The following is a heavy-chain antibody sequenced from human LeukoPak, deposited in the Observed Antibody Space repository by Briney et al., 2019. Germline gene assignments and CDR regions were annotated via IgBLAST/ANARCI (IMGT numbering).Heavy chain of an antibody. CDR2: IYHSGST. CDR3: AGQYDSSAYFFY. J-gene: IGHJ4*02. V-gene: IGHV4-38-2*01. Sequence: SQTLSLTCAVSGHSLSSGYYWGWIRQPPGKGLEWIGSIYHSGSTYYNPSPKSRVTISVDTSKNKFSLHLRSVTAADTAVYYCAGQYDSSAYFFYWGQGTLVTVSS. CDR1: GHSLSSGYY. D-gene: IGHD3-22*01.